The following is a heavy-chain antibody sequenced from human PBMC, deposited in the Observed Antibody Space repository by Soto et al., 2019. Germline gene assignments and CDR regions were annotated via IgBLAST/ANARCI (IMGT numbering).Heavy chain of an antibody. CDR1: GGSISSYY. Sequence: QVQLQESGPGLVKPSETLSLTCTVSGGSISSYYWSWIRQPPGKGVEWIGYIYYSGSTNYNPSLKSRVTISVDTSKNQFSLKLSSVTAADTAVYYCARGYYYDSSGYWVWYYGMDVWGQGTTVTVSS. J-gene: IGHJ6*02. CDR3: ARGYYYDSSGYWVWYYGMDV. D-gene: IGHD3-22*01. V-gene: IGHV4-59*01. CDR2: IYYSGST.